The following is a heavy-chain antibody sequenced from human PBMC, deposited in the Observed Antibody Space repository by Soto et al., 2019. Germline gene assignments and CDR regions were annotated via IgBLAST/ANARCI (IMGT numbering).Heavy chain of an antibody. V-gene: IGHV4-31*03. Sequence: QVQLQESGPGLVKPSQTLSLTCTVSGGSITSSGYYWSWIRQHPGEGLEWIGFTSNSGSTSYNPSLKCRVTISVDTSSNQFSLNLKSVTAADTVFYYCARGGGSTKVDYWGQGTLVTVSP. D-gene: IGHD2-2*01. CDR2: TSNSGST. J-gene: IGHJ4*02. CDR3: ARGGGSTKVDY. CDR1: GGSITSSGYY.